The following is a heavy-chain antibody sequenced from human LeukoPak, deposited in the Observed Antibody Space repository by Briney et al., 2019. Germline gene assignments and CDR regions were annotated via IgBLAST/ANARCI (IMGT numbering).Heavy chain of an antibody. CDR1: GFSFSSYW. CDR2: INQDGSEI. J-gene: IGHJ4*02. D-gene: IGHD6-13*01. CDR3: ARDPSPTAAAEYYFDY. V-gene: IGHV3-7*01. Sequence: GGSLRLSCAASGFSFSSYWMSWVRQAPGKGLEWVANINQDGSEIYSVDSVKGRFTISRDKAKNLLYLQMNSLRAEDTAVYYCARDPSPTAAAEYYFDYWGQGTLVTVSS.